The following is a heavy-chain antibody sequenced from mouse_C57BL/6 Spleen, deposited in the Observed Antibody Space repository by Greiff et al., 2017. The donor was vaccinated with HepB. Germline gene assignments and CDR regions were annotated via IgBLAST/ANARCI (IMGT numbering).Heavy chain of an antibody. V-gene: IGHV10-1*01. CDR1: GFSFNTYA. Sequence: EVKLMESGGGLVQPKGSLKLSCAASGFSFNTYAMNWVRQAPGKGLEWVARIRSKSNNYATYYADSVKDRFTISRDDSESMLYLQMNNLKTEDTAMYYCVRSNYEAWFAYWGQGTLVTVSA. J-gene: IGHJ3*01. CDR3: VRSNYEAWFAY. CDR2: IRSKSNNYAT. D-gene: IGHD2-5*01.